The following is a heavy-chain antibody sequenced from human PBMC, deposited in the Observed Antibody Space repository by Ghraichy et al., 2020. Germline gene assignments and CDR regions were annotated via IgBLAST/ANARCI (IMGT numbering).Heavy chain of an antibody. Sequence: SVKVSCKASGGTFSSYAISWVRQAPGQGLEWMGGIIPIFGTANYAQKLQGRVTITADESTSTAYMELSSLRSEDTAVYYCARISGTRYCTGGVCYSREYYLDYWGQGTLVTVSS. D-gene: IGHD2-8*02. V-gene: IGHV1-69*13. CDR1: GGTFSSYA. CDR3: ARISGTRYCTGGVCYSREYYLDY. CDR2: IIPIFGTA. J-gene: IGHJ4*02.